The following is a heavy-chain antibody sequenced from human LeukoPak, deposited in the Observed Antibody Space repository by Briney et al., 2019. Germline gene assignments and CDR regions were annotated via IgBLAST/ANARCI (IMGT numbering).Heavy chain of an antibody. J-gene: IGHJ4*02. CDR1: GFTFSSYA. Sequence: GGSLRLSCAASGFTFSSYAMHWVRQAPGKGLEWVAVISYDGSNKYYADSVKGRFTISRDNSKNTLYLQMNSLRAEDTAVYYCAKEGVWGATTEFDYWGQGTLVTVSS. V-gene: IGHV3-30*04. CDR3: AKEGVWGATTEFDY. CDR2: ISYDGSNK. D-gene: IGHD1-26*01.